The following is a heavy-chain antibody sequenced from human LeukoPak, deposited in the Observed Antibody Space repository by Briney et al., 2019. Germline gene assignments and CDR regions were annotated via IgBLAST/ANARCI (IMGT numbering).Heavy chain of an antibody. CDR3: ARDPEVTISRGYYFDY. CDR1: GGSFSGYY. D-gene: IGHD3-9*01. V-gene: IGHV4-34*01. CDR2: INHSGST. J-gene: IGHJ4*02. Sequence: SETLSLTCAVYGGSFSGYYWSWIRQPPGKGLEWIGEINHSGSTNYNPSLKSRVTISVDTSKNQFSLKLSSVTAADTAVYYCARDPEVTISRGYYFDYWGQGTLVTVSS.